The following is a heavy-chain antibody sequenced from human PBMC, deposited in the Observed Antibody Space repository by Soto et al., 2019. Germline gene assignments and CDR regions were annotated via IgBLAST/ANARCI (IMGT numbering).Heavy chain of an antibody. J-gene: IGHJ4*02. CDR2: ISGSGGST. CDR3: AKPITMIVVVTPYFDY. D-gene: IGHD3-22*01. Sequence: GGSLRLSCAASGFTFSSYAMSWVRQAPGKGLEGVSAISGSGGSTYYADSVKGRFTISRDNSKNTLYLQMNSLRAEDTAVYYCAKPITMIVVVTPYFDYWGQGTLVTVSS. CDR1: GFTFSSYA. V-gene: IGHV3-23*01.